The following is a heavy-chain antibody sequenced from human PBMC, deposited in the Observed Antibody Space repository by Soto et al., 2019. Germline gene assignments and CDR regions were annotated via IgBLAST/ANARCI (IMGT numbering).Heavy chain of an antibody. CDR1: GFTFSSYA. CDR2: ISGSGGSK. CDR3: APLGNSHYGMAV. D-gene: IGHD4-4*01. J-gene: IGHJ6*02. V-gene: IGHV3-23*01. Sequence: QPGGSLRLSCAASGFTFSSYAMSWVRQAPGKGLEWVSAISGSGGSKYYADSVKGRFTISRDNSKNTLYLQMNSLRAEDTAVYYCAPLGNSHYGMAVWGQGPTVTVSS.